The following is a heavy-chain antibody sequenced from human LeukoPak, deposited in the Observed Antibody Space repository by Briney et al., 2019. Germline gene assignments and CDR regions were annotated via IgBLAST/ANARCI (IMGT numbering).Heavy chain of an antibody. CDR3: ARDRAPKTVTSEVDAFDI. Sequence: ASVKVSCKASGYTFTGYYMHWVRQAPGQRHEWMGWINPGNGNTEYSQEFQGRVTITRDTSASIAYMELSSLRSEDMAVYYCARDRAPKTVTSEVDAFDIWGQGTMVTVSS. J-gene: IGHJ3*02. V-gene: IGHV1-3*03. CDR1: GYTFTGYY. D-gene: IGHD4-17*01. CDR2: INPGNGNT.